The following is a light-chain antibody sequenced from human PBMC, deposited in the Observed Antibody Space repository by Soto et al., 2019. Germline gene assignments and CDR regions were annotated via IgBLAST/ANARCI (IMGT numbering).Light chain of an antibody. Sequence: DLPMTQSPSTLSASVGDRVTITCRASQSISSWLAWYQQKPGKAPKLLIYDASSLESGVPSRFSGSGFATEFTLTISSLQPDDFATYYCQQYNSYSKTFGQGTKVEIK. CDR3: QQYNSYSKT. J-gene: IGKJ1*01. CDR2: DAS. CDR1: QSISSW. V-gene: IGKV1-5*01.